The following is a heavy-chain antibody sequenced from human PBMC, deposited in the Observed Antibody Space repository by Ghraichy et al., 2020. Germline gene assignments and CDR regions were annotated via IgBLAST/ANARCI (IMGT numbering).Heavy chain of an antibody. J-gene: IGHJ4*02. CDR2: IYYSGST. CDR3: ASPYSSSSYFDY. CDR1: GGSISSSSYY. V-gene: IGHV4-39*01. Sequence: SQTLSLICTVSGGSISSSSYYWGWIRQPPGKGLEWIGSIYYSGSTYYNPSLKSRVTISVDTSKNQFSLKLSSVTAADTAVYYCASPYSSSSYFDYWGQGTLVTVSS. D-gene: IGHD6-6*01.